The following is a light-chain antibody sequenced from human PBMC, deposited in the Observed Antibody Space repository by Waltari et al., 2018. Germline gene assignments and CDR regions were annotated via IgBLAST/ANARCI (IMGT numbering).Light chain of an antibody. Sequence: QSVLTQPPSVSAAPGQRVTIPCSGGRSNIGNNYVSWYRQLPGPAPKLRIYEDTERPSGIAGRFSGSKSGTSATLDITGLQAGDEADYYCGTWDSSLSGAVFGGGTHLTVL. CDR3: GTWDSSLSGAV. CDR2: EDT. J-gene: IGLJ7*01. CDR1: RSNIGNNY. V-gene: IGLV1-51*02.